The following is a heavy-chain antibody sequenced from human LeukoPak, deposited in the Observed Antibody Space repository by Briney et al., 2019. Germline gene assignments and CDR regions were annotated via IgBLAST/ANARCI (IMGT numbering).Heavy chain of an antibody. J-gene: IGHJ6*02. CDR3: ARGYSCGSYYYYGMDV. CDR1: GGSISSYY. V-gene: IGHV4-4*07. D-gene: IGHD5-18*01. Sequence: SETLSLTCTVSGGSISSYYWSWIRQPAGKGLEWIGRIYTSGSTNYNPSLKSRVTMSVDTSKNQFSLKLSSVTAADTAVYYCARGYSCGSYYYYGMDVWGQGTTVTVSS. CDR2: IYTSGST.